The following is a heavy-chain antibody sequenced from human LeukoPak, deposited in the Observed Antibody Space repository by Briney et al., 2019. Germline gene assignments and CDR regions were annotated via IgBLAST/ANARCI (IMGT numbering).Heavy chain of an antibody. CDR1: GGTFSSYA. D-gene: IGHD5-18*01. V-gene: IGHV1-69*13. CDR2: IIPIFGTA. J-gene: IGHJ4*02. CDR3: ARNVDTAMVLFDY. Sequence: SVKVSCKASGGTFSSYAISWVRQAPGQGLEWMGGIIPIFGTANYAQKFQGRVTITADESTSTAYMELSSLRSEDTAVYYCARNVDTAMVLFDYWGQGTLVTVSS.